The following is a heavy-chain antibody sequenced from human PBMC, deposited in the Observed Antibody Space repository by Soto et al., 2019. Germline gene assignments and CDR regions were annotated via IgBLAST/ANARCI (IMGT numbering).Heavy chain of an antibody. D-gene: IGHD6-19*01. CDR3: AREVSPNSRGWYTALVRWFEP. J-gene: IGHJ5*02. CDR1: GGSISSSDYY. CDR2: IYYNGSA. V-gene: IGHV4-31*03. Sequence: QVQLQESGPGLVKPSQTLSLTCTVSGGSISSSDYYWSWIRQHPGKGLAWIGYIYYNGSAYYNPSLKSRVTLSVDTSKTQVSLKVTPVTAADTAVYYCAREVSPNSRGWYTALVRWFEPWGQGTLVTVSS.